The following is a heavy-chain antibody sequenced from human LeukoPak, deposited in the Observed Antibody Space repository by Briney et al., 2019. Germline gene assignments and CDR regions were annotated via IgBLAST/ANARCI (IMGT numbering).Heavy chain of an antibody. D-gene: IGHD5-24*01. CDR3: AKIKPDDYNVYYFDS. CDR1: GFTFSSYA. V-gene: IGHV3-23*01. CDR2: IGGSGSTT. J-gene: IGHJ4*02. Sequence: PGGSLRLSCAASGFTFSSYAMSWVRQAPGKGLEWVSTIGGSGSTTYYTDSVKGRFTISRDNSKDTLYLQMNGLRADDTAVYHCAKIKPDDYNVYYFDSWGQGTLVIVSS.